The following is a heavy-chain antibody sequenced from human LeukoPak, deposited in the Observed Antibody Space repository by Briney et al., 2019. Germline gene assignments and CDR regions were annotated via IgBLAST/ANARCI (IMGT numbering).Heavy chain of an antibody. V-gene: IGHV4-39*01. J-gene: IGHJ5*02. CDR1: GGSISSGGYY. Sequence: SETLSLTCTVSGGSISSGGYYWSWIRQHPGKGLEWIGTVYYGRTTYYNPSLDGRVTISLDTSANHFSLQLNSVTAADTAVYYCVRHDGRGGATMGAFDPWGQGSLVTVSS. D-gene: IGHD5-12*01. CDR3: VRHDGRGGATMGAFDP. CDR2: VYYGRTT.